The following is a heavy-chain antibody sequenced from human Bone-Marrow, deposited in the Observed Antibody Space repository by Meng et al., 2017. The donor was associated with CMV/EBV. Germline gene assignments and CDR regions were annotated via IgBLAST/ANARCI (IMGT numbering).Heavy chain of an antibody. V-gene: IGHV3-74*01. CDR1: VFTLGSHW. CDR2: IDGDGRGI. CDR3: ARGVAETLGWEMGY. Sequence: PLGGSGGGLSAPGGSLVLPCAVPVFTLGSHWMHCVRQAPGKGLEWVSRIDGDGRGISYADSVQGRFSISRDNAKNTLYLQMDSLRVEDTAVYYCARGVAETLGWEMGYWGQGTLVTVSS. D-gene: IGHD1-26*01. J-gene: IGHJ4*02.